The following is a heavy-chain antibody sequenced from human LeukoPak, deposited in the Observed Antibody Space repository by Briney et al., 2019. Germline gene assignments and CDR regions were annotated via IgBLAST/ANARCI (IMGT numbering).Heavy chain of an antibody. V-gene: IGHV3-7*03. J-gene: IGHJ5*02. CDR2: INSDGSEG. CDR3: ARVGPYCSSTSCYHGFDP. CDR1: GFTFSGFW. Sequence: GGSLRLSCAVSGFTFSGFWMSWSRQAPGKGLEWVASINSDGSEGYYADVVKGRFTISRDNAKNSLYLQINSLRAEDTAVYYCARVGPYCSSTSCYHGFDPWGQGTLVTVSS. D-gene: IGHD2-2*01.